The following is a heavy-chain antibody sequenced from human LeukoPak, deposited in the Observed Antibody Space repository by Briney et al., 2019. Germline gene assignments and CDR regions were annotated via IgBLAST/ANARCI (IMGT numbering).Heavy chain of an antibody. Sequence: GGSLRLSCAASGLTFSNYWMDWVRQAPGKGLEWVANIKQDGSEKNYVDSVKGRFIISRDNAKNSLYLQMNSLRAEDTAVYYCASHARHYDILTGCAPPSDYWGQGTLVTVSS. D-gene: IGHD3-9*01. J-gene: IGHJ4*02. CDR3: ASHARHYDILTGCAPPSDY. V-gene: IGHV3-7*01. CDR1: GLTFSNYW. CDR2: IKQDGSEK.